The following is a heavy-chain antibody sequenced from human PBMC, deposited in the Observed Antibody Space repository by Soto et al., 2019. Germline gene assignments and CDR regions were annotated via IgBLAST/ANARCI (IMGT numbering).Heavy chain of an antibody. D-gene: IGHD5-12*01. CDR3: VRGYSDYTDYFDY. V-gene: IGHV3-7*03. CDR2: IKQDGSEK. J-gene: IGHJ4*02. CDR1: GFTFSSFW. Sequence: VGSLRLSGSASGFTFSSFWMSWVRQAPGKGLEWVAIIKQDGSEKYYVDSVTGRFIVSRDNAEKSLYLQMNSLRPEDTALYYCVRGYSDYTDYFDYWGQGTLVTVSS.